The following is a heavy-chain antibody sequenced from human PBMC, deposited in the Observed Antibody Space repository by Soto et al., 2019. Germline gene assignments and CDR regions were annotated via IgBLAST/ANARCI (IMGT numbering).Heavy chain of an antibody. V-gene: IGHV1-18*04. D-gene: IGHD5-18*01. Sequence: GASVKVSCKAFGYTFTSYGINCVRQAPGQGLEWMGWISGYDGNTNYAQKFQGRVTMTTDTSTSTGYMELRSLRSDDTALYYCARVGYSYGSRGLDSWGQGTLVTVSS. CDR2: ISGYDGNT. CDR1: GYTFTSYG. J-gene: IGHJ4*02. CDR3: ARVGYSYGSRGLDS.